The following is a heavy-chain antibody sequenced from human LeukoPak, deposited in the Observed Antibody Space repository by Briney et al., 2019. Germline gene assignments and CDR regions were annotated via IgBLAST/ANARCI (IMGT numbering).Heavy chain of an antibody. V-gene: IGHV1-69*04. CDR3: AKARYIGAAAGTLWFDT. Sequence: ASVKVSCKTSGGAFNNYAISRLRQAPGQGLEWMGRIIPIVDRTDYAQKFQGRVTITADKFSTTAYMELSSLTSGDTAVYYCAKARYIGAAAGTLWFDTWGQGTLVTVS. CDR1: GGAFNNYA. J-gene: IGHJ5*02. CDR2: IIPIVDRT. D-gene: IGHD6-13*01.